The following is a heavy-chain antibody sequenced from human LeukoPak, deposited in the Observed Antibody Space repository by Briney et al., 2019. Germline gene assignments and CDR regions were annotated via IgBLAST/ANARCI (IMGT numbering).Heavy chain of an antibody. V-gene: IGHV3-48*03. Sequence: GGSLRLSCAASGFDFNIYEMNWVRQAPGKGLEWVSYISAEGATIYYADSVKGRFTISRDNMKNSLFLQISSLRAEDTAVYYCAGSRYPEPQDLNYWGQGTLVIVS. D-gene: IGHD3-10*01. J-gene: IGHJ4*02. CDR2: ISAEGATI. CDR3: AGSRYPEPQDLNY. CDR1: GFDFNIYE.